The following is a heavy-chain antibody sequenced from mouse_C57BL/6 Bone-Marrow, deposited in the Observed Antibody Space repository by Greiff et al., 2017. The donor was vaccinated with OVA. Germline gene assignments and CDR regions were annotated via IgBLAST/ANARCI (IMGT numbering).Heavy chain of an antibody. V-gene: IGHV1-50*01. CDR1: GYTFTSYW. CDR2: IDPSDSYT. Sequence: QVQLQQPGAELVKPGASVKLSCKASGYTFTSYWMQWVKQRPGQGLEWIGEIDPSDSYTNYNQKFKGKATLTVDKSSSTAYMQLSSLTSEDSAVYYCARCGTTVVAWYFDVWGTGTTVTVSS. CDR3: ARCGTTVVAWYFDV. D-gene: IGHD1-1*01. J-gene: IGHJ1*03.